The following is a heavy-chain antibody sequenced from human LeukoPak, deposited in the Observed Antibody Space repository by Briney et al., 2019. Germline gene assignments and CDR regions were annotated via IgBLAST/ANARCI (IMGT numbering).Heavy chain of an antibody. Sequence: PSETLSLTCTVSCASISSYYWSWIRQPPGKGLEWIGYIYYSGSTNYNPSLKSRVTISIDTSKNQFSLNQSSVTAADTAVYYCARVFWGQLHAFDFWGQGTMVTVSS. D-gene: IGHD3-16*01. CDR1: CASISSYY. CDR3: ARVFWGQLHAFDF. CDR2: IYYSGST. J-gene: IGHJ3*01. V-gene: IGHV4-59*01.